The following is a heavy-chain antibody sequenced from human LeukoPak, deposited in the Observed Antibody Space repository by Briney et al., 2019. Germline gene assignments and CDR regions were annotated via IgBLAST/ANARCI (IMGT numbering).Heavy chain of an antibody. CDR2: SRDKGNSYTT. Sequence: TGGSLRLSCAASGFTFSDHYIDWVRQAPGKGLEWVGRSRDKGNSYTTAYAASVRGRFTISRDDSKNSLYLQMNSLKIEDTAVYYCTRVVLVGTTYSYFDYWGQGTLVTVSS. CDR3: TRVVLVGTTYSYFDY. V-gene: IGHV3-72*01. D-gene: IGHD1-26*01. J-gene: IGHJ4*02. CDR1: GFTFSDHY.